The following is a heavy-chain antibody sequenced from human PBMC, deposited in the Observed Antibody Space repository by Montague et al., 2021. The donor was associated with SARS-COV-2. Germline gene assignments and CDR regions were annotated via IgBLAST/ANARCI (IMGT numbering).Heavy chain of an antibody. CDR1: GEPISGFF. V-gene: IGHV4-4*07. CDR3: ARGVVAAPPVVDY. J-gene: IGHJ4*02. CDR2: SYASGGT. Sequence: SETLSLTCSVSGEPISGFFWNWIRQPAGKGLELIRSSYASGGTXXXPSXEGRVTMSVDTSKNQFSLKVNSAPAADTAMYYCARGVVAAPPVVDYWGRGTLVTVSS. D-gene: IGHD2-15*01.